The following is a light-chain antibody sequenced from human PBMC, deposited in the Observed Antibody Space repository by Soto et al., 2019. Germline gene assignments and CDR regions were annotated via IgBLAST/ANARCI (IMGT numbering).Light chain of an antibody. CDR1: SSTIGAGYD. J-gene: IGLJ1*01. V-gene: IGLV1-40*01. Sequence: QSTLTRPPSVSGARGQRVTISCTGSSSTIGAGYDVHWYQQLPGTAPKLLIYGNSNRPSGVPDRFSGSRSGTSASLAITGLQAEDEADYYCQSYDSSLSGSYVFGTGTKLTVL. CDR3: QSYDSSLSGSYV. CDR2: GNS.